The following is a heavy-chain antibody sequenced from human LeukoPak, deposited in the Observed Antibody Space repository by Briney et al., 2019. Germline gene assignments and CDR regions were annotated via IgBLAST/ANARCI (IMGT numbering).Heavy chain of an antibody. CDR1: GGSISSSSYY. CDR3: ARLRVATISYDY. V-gene: IGHV4-39*01. CDR2: IYYSGST. Sequence: SETLSLTCTVSGGSISSSSYYWGWIRQPPGKGLEWTGSIYYSGSTYYNPSLKSRVTISVDTSKNQFSLKLSSVTAADTAVYYCARLRVATISYDYWGQGTLVTVSS. D-gene: IGHD5-12*01. J-gene: IGHJ4*02.